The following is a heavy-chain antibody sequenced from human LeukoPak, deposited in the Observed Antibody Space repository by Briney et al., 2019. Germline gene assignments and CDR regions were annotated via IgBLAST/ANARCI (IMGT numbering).Heavy chain of an antibody. V-gene: IGHV3-7*01. D-gene: IGHD2-15*01. CDR1: GFTFSSYW. CDR2: IKQDGSEK. Sequence: GGSLRLSCAASGFTFSSYWMSWVRQAPGKGLEWVANIKQDGSEKYYVDSVKGRFTISRDNAKNSLYLQMNSLRAEDTAVYYCARERKLLGYCSGGSCYSSLADDYWGQGTLVTVSS. CDR3: ARERKLLGYCSGGSCYSSLADDY. J-gene: IGHJ4*02.